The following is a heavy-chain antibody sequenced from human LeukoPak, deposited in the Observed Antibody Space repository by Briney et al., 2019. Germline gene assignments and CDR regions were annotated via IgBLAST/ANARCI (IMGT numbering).Heavy chain of an antibody. V-gene: IGHV3-74*01. CDR1: GFTFSSYW. Sequence: PGGSLRLSCAASGFTFSSYWMHWVRQAPGKGLVWVSRINSDGIDTRYADSVKGRFTISRDNAKNTLYLQVSDLRAEDTAVYYCAKDRATYYYGSGSYHLDCWGQGTLVTVSS. CDR3: AKDRATYYYGSGSYHLDC. D-gene: IGHD3-10*01. CDR2: INSDGIDT. J-gene: IGHJ4*02.